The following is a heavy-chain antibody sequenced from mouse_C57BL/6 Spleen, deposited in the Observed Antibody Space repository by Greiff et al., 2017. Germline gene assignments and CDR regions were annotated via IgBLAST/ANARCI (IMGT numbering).Heavy chain of an antibody. CDR1: GYTFTSYW. D-gene: IGHD1-1*01. CDR3: AREEALSTTPRRGDMDY. Sequence: VQLQQPGAELVKPGASVKLSCKASGYTFTSYWMHWVKQRPGQGLEWIGMIHPNSGSTNYNEKFKSKATLTVDKSSSTAYMQLSSLTSEDSAVYYCAREEALSTTPRRGDMDYWGKGTSVTVSS. CDR2: IHPNSGST. J-gene: IGHJ4*01. V-gene: IGHV1-64*01.